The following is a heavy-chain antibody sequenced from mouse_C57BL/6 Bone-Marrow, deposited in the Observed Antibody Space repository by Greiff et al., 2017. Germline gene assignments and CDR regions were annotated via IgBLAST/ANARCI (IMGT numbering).Heavy chain of an antibody. CDR3: ASSLANWEMDY. D-gene: IGHD4-1*01. CDR2: IWSGGST. J-gene: IGHJ4*01. Sequence: VKVVESGPGLVQPSQRLSITCTVSGFSLTSYGVHWVRQSPGKGLEWLGVIWSGGSTDYNAAFISRLSISKDNSKSQVFFKMNSLQADDTAIYYCASSLANWEMDYWGQGTSVTVSS. V-gene: IGHV2-2*01. CDR1: GFSLTSYG.